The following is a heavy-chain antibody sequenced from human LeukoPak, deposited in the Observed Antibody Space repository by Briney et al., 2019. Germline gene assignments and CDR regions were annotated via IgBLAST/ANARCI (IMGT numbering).Heavy chain of an antibody. CDR2: IYYSGST. D-gene: IGHD3-22*01. CDR1: GGSIGSYY. CDR3: ARSDYYDSSGNYYYGMDV. Sequence: PSETLSLTCTVSGGSIGSYYWSWIRQPPGKGLEWIGYIYYSGSTNYNPSLKSRVTISVDTSKNQFSLKLSSVTAADTAVYYCARSDYYDSSGNYYYGMDVWGQGTTVTVSS. J-gene: IGHJ6*02. V-gene: IGHV4-59*08.